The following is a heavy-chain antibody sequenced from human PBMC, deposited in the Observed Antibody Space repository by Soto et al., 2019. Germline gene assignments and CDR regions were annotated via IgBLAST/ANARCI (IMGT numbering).Heavy chain of an antibody. J-gene: IGHJ4*02. CDR3: AKFWGPMAALVDDY. D-gene: IGHD3-16*01. CDR1: GFTFSSSS. CDR2: ISGTSDYI. Sequence: GGSLRLSCATSGFTFSSSSMNRVRQAPGKRLEWVSSISGTSDYIDYADAVKGRFTISRDNAKNSLSLQMNSLRAEDTAVYYCAKFWGPMAALVDDYWGQGTLVTVSS. V-gene: IGHV3-21*01.